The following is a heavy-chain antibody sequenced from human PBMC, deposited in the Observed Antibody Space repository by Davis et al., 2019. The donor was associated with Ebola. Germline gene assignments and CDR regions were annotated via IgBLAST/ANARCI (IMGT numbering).Heavy chain of an antibody. CDR1: GFTFSSYW. CDR3: ARDRGYSYGYGDLDY. CDR2: IKQDGSEK. Sequence: GGSLRLSCAASGFTFSSYWMSWVRQAPGKGLEWVANIKQDGSEKYYVDSVKGRFTISRDNAKNSLYLQMNSLRAEDTAVYYCARDRGYSYGYGDLDYWGQGTLVTVSS. V-gene: IGHV3-7*01. J-gene: IGHJ4*02. D-gene: IGHD5-18*01.